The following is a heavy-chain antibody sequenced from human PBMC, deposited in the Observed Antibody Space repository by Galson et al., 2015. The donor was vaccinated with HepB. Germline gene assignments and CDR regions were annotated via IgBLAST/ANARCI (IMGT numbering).Heavy chain of an antibody. J-gene: IGHJ4*02. Sequence: SLRLSCAASGFTFGDYAMSWFRQAPGKGLEWVGFIRSKAYGGTTEYAASVKGRVTISRDDSKSIAYLQMNSLKTEDTAVYYCSRDPPKNTPAFDYWGQGTLVTVSS. D-gene: IGHD2-2*02. CDR2: IRSKAYGGTT. CDR1: GFTFGDYA. V-gene: IGHV3-49*03. CDR3: SRDPPKNTPAFDY.